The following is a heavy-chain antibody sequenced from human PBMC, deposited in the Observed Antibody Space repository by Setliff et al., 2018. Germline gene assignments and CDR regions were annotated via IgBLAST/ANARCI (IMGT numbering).Heavy chain of an antibody. CDR2: IYVGGSA. J-gene: IGHJ6*03. D-gene: IGHD6-19*01. CDR3: AREQWLDPPGYYYMDV. V-gene: IGHV4-4*07. CDR1: GGSISSYY. Sequence: SETLSLTCTVSGGSISSYYWSWIRQPAGKGLEWIGHIYVGGSANYNPSLKSRVTMSIDTSKNQFSLKLNSVTAADMAVYYCAREQWLDPPGYYYMDVWGQGTTVTVSS.